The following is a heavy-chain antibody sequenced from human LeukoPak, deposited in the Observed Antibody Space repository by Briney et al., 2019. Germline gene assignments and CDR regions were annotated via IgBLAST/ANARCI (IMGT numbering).Heavy chain of an antibody. J-gene: IGHJ3*02. CDR1: GFTFSSYS. V-gene: IGHV3-21*01. CDR3: ARLIVPRDPVAFDI. Sequence: GGSLRLSCAASGFTFSSYSMNWVRQAPGKGLEWVSSISSSSSYIYYADSVKGRFTISRDNAKNSLYLQTNSLRAEDTAVYYCARLIVPRDPVAFDIWGQGTMVTVSS. CDR2: ISSSSSYI. D-gene: IGHD2-21*01.